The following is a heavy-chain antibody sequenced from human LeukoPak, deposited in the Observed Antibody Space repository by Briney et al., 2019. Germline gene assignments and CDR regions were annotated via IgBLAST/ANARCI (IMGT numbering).Heavy chain of an antibody. CDR1: GFTFSSYS. CDR3: ARVSGVGDFWSGYFDY. J-gene: IGHJ4*02. CDR2: ISSSSSYI. Sequence: TGGSLRLSCAASGFTFSSYSMNWARQAPGKGLEWVSSISSSSSYIYYADSVKGRFTISRDNAKNSLYLQMNSLRAEDTAVYYCARVSGVGDFWSGYFDYWGQGTLVTVSS. D-gene: IGHD3-3*01. V-gene: IGHV3-21*01.